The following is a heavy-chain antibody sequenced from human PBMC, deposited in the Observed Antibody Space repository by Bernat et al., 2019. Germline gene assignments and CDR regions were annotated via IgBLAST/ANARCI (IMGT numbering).Heavy chain of an antibody. CDR3: AHRVKDNTVSHTFDY. V-gene: IGHV2-5*02. CDR1: GFSLSTNGVG. D-gene: IGHD1-1*01. CDR2: IYWDGGT. J-gene: IGHJ4*01. Sequence: QITLKESGPTLVKPTQTLTLTCTFSGFSLSTNGVGVGWIRQPPGKALEWLTLIYWDGGTRYSPSLGSRLTITKDTSKNQVVLTMTNMDPVDTGTYYCAHRVKDNTVSHTFDYCSPGTLVTFSS.